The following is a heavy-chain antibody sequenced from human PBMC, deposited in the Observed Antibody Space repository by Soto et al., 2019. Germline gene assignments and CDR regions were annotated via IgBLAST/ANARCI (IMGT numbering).Heavy chain of an antibody. V-gene: IGHV3-30*04. CDR2: ILFDGSKE. CDR3: ARLQGYSHGSDIVQDF. D-gene: IGHD5-18*01. J-gene: IGHJ4*02. Sequence: VQLVESGGGVVQPGESLRLSCVVSGLTFSNYAMHWVRQAPGKGLEWVAVILFDGSKEYYADSVKGRFTISRDNSNNTLVLQMSSMRREDTALYYCARLQGYSHGSDIVQDFWGQGTPVTVSS. CDR1: GLTFSNYA.